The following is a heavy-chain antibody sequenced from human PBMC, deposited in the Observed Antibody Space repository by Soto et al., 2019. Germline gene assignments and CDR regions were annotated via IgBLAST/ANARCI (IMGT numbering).Heavy chain of an antibody. Sequence: GASVKVSCKASGGTFSSYAISWVRQAPGQGLEWMGGIIPIFGTANYAQKFQGRVTITADESTSTAYMELSSLRSEDTAVYYCARDTPYMVRGVIITYYFDYWGQGTLVTVSS. CDR2: IIPIFGTA. CDR3: ARDTPYMVRGVIITYYFDY. CDR1: GGTFSSYA. J-gene: IGHJ4*02. V-gene: IGHV1-69*13. D-gene: IGHD3-10*01.